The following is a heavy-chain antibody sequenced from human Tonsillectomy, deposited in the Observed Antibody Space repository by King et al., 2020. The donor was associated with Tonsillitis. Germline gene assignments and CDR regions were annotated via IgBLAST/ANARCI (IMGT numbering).Heavy chain of an antibody. CDR2: IYPSDSDT. CDR1: GYRFSTSW. J-gene: IGHJ4*02. CDR3: VRPPYSGNYGY. V-gene: IGHV5-51*03. Sequence: QLVQSGAEVKKPGESLKISCKDSGYRFSTSWIGWVRQMPGKGLEWMGIIYPSDSDTRYSPSFQGQVTIPADKSISTAYLQWSSLKASDTAMYYCVRPPYSGNYGYWGQGTLVTVSS. D-gene: IGHD1-26*01.